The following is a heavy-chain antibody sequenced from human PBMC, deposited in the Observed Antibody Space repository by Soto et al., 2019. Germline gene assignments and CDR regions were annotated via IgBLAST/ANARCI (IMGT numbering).Heavy chain of an antibody. Sequence: GGSLRLSCAASGFTFDDYAMHWVRQAPGKGLEWVSGISWNSGSIGYADSVKGRFTISRDNAKNSLYLQMNSLRTEDTALYYCAKDGGGYSYGGRLDYWGQGTLVTVSS. CDR2: ISWNSGSI. V-gene: IGHV3-9*01. CDR1: GFTFDDYA. J-gene: IGHJ4*02. CDR3: AKDGGGYSYGGRLDY. D-gene: IGHD5-18*01.